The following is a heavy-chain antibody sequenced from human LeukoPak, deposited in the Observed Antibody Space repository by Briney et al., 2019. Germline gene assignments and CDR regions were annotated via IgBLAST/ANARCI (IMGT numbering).Heavy chain of an antibody. Sequence: SGGSLRLSCAASGFTFSSYAMSWVRQAPGKGLEWVSAISGSGGSTYYADSVKGRFTISRDNSKNTLYLQMNSLRAEDTAAYYCAKNLCGGDCYDDYWGQGTLVTVSS. J-gene: IGHJ4*02. V-gene: IGHV3-23*01. CDR3: AKNLCGGDCYDDY. D-gene: IGHD2-21*01. CDR1: GFTFSSYA. CDR2: ISGSGGST.